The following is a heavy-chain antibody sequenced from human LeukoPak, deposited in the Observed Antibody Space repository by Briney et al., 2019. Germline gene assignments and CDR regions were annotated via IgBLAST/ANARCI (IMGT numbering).Heavy chain of an antibody. CDR3: ARGRYVTTRGGAAAGFLDY. CDR1: GGSFSGHY. CDR2: INDGGST. V-gene: IGHV4-34*01. J-gene: IGHJ4*02. D-gene: IGHD6-13*01. Sequence: SETLSLTCAVSGGSFSGHYWNWIRQPPGKGLEWIGEINDGGSTNYNPSLKSRVTISVDTSQNQFSLRLSSVTAADTAVYYCARGRYVTTRGGAAAGFLDYWGQGTLVTVS.